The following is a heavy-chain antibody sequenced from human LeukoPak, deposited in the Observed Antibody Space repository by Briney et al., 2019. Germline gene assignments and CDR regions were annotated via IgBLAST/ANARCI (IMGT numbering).Heavy chain of an antibody. J-gene: IGHJ4*02. Sequence: PGASLRLSCAASGFTFSNYAMSWVRQAPGKGLEWVSAITGSDGTSHYADSVKGRFTISRGNSKNTLYLQVNSLRAEDTAVYYCAKWGDYDILTGYYVPDYWGQGTLVTVSS. V-gene: IGHV3-23*01. D-gene: IGHD3-9*01. CDR3: AKWGDYDILTGYYVPDY. CDR2: ITGSDGTS. CDR1: GFTFSNYA.